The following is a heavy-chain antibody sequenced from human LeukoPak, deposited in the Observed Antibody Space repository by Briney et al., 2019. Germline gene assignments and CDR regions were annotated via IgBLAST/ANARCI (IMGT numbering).Heavy chain of an antibody. Sequence: SETLSLTCAVYGGSFSGYYWSWIRQPPGEGLEWIGEINHSGSTNYNPSLKSRVTISVDTSKNQFSLKLSSVTAADTAVYYCAREGGEQQLVTYYFDYWGQGTLVTVSS. CDR1: GGSFSGYY. J-gene: IGHJ4*02. V-gene: IGHV4-34*01. D-gene: IGHD6-13*01. CDR2: INHSGST. CDR3: AREGGEQQLVTYYFDY.